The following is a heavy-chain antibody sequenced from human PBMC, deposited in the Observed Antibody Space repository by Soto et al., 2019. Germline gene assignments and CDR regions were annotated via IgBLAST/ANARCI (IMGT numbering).Heavy chain of an antibody. J-gene: IGHJ4*02. CDR3: ARDPNSSSWIDY. D-gene: IGHD6-13*01. CDR2: IWYDGSNK. V-gene: IGHV3-33*01. Sequence: GGSLRLSCAASGFTFSSYGMHWVRQAPGKGLEWVAVIWYDGSNKYYADSVKGRFTISRDNSKNTLYLQMNSLRAEDTAVYYCARDPNSSSWIDYWGQGTLVTVSS. CDR1: GFTFSSYG.